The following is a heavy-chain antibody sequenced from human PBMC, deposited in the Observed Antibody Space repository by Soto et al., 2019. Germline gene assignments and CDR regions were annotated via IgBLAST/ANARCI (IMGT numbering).Heavy chain of an antibody. D-gene: IGHD3-10*01. V-gene: IGHV4-59*01. CDR3: ARDRSYYYGSGKYYYYYYGMDV. Sequence: SETLSLTXTVSGGSISSYYWSWIRQPPGKGLEWIGYIYYSGSTNYNPSLKSRVTISVDTSKNQFSLKLSSVTAADTAVYYCARDRSYYYGSGKYYYYYYGMDVWGQGTTVTVSS. CDR2: IYYSGST. CDR1: GGSISSYY. J-gene: IGHJ6*02.